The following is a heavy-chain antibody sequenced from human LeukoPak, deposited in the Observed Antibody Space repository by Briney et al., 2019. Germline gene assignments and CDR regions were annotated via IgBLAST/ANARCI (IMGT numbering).Heavy chain of an antibody. D-gene: IGHD6-13*01. Sequence: GGSLRLSCAASGFTFSNYAMSWVRQAPGKGLEWVSALSGSGGSTYYADSVKGGFTISRDNSKNTLYLQMNSLRAEDTAVYYCAKDSSSIAAAGAYFDYWGQGTLVTVSS. V-gene: IGHV3-23*01. CDR2: LSGSGGST. CDR3: AKDSSSIAAAGAYFDY. CDR1: GFTFSNYA. J-gene: IGHJ4*02.